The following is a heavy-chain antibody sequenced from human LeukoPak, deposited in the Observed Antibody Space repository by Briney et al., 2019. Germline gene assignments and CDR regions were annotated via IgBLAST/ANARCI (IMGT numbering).Heavy chain of an antibody. V-gene: IGHV1-18*01. CDR2: ISAYNGNT. D-gene: IGHD3-22*01. J-gene: IGHJ4*02. Sequence: VASVKVSCKASGGTFSSYAISWVRQAPGQGLEWMGWISAYNGNTNYAQKLQGRVTMTTDTSTSTAYRELRSLRSDDTAVYYCARDVDDTPDYWGQGTLVTVSS. CDR3: ARDVDDTPDY. CDR1: GGTFSSYA.